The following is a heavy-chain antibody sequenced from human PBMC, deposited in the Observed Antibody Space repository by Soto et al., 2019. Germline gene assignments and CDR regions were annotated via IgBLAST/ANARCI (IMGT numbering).Heavy chain of an antibody. J-gene: IGHJ6*02. CDR2: IYWDNDK. CDR3: VHSRCGGDCLQSYPSHYYYGTDV. Sequence: QITLKESGPTLVKPTQTLTLTCTFSGFSLSTSGVGVGWIRQPPGKALEWLALIYWDNDKRYSPSLQSRLTITKHTSKNQVVQTMSNMDPVDTATYYCVHSRCGGDCLQSYPSHYYYGTDVWGQGTTVTVSS. V-gene: IGHV2-5*02. D-gene: IGHD2-21*02. CDR1: GFSLSTSGVG.